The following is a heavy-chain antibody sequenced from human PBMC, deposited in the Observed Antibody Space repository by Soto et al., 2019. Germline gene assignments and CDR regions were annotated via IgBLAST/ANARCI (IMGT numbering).Heavy chain of an antibody. V-gene: IGHV3-21*01. CDR2: ISSSSSYI. D-gene: IGHD5-18*01. CDR3: ARYYSYCYSFGY. CDR1: GFTFSSDS. J-gene: IGHJ4*02. Sequence: EVQLVESGGCLVKPGGSLRLSCAASGFTFSSDSMNWVRQAPGKGLEWVSSISSSSSYIYYADSVKGRFTISRDNAKNPLYLQMNSLRAEDTAVYYCARYYSYCYSFGYWGQGTLVTVSS.